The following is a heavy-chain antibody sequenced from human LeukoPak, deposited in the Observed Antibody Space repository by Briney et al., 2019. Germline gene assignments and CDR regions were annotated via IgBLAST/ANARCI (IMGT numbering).Heavy chain of an antibody. CDR2: ISWNSGSI. CDR3: ASLGGYRGRSFDY. CDR1: GFTFDDYA. V-gene: IGHV3-9*01. J-gene: IGHJ4*02. Sequence: GGSLRLSCAASGFTFDDYAMHWVRQAPGKGLEWVSSISWNSGSIGYADSVKGRFTISRDNAKNSLYLQMNSLRAEDTAVYYCASLGGYRGRSFDYWGQGTLVTVSS. D-gene: IGHD3-16*01.